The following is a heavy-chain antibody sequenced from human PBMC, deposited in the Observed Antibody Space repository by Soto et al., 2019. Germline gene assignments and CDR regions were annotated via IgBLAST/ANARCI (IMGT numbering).Heavy chain of an antibody. Sequence: ASVKVSCKASGYTFTSYAMHWVRQAPGQRLEWMGWINAGNGNTKYSQKFQGRVTITRDTSASTAYMELSSLRSEDTAVYYCARDQGRYSSGWYYYYYGMDVWGQGTTVTVSS. CDR2: INAGNGNT. V-gene: IGHV1-3*01. CDR1: GYTFTSYA. CDR3: ARDQGRYSSGWYYYYYGMDV. D-gene: IGHD6-19*01. J-gene: IGHJ6*01.